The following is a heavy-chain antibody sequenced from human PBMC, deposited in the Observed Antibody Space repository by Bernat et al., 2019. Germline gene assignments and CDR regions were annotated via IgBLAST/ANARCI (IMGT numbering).Heavy chain of an antibody. J-gene: IGHJ3*02. CDR2: IKSKTDGGTT. Sequence: EVQLVESGGGLVKPGGSLRLSCAASGFTFSNAWMSCVRQAPGKGLEWVGRIKSKTDGGTTDYAAPVKGRFTISRDDSKNTLYLQMNSLKTEDTAVYYCTTDVDGVSVGATPPAFDIWGQGTMVTVSS. V-gene: IGHV3-15*01. CDR3: TTDVDGVSVGATPPAFDI. CDR1: GFTFSNAW. D-gene: IGHD1-26*01.